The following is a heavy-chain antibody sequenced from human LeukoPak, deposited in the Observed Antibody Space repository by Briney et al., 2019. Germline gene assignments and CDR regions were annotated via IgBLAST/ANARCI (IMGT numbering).Heavy chain of an antibody. Sequence: ASVKVSCTASGYTFSDYYMYWVRQAPGQGLEWMGWINLNSGGTNFAQKFQGRVAMTRDTSISTAYMELSSLTSDDTAVYYCAREGRRQGYYYSMDVWGQGTTVTVSS. CDR3: AREGRRQGYYYSMDV. CDR1: GYTFSDYY. V-gene: IGHV1-2*02. J-gene: IGHJ6*02. CDR2: INLNSGGT.